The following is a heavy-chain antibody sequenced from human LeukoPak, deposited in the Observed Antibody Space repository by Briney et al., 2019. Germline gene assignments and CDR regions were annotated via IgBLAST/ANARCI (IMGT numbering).Heavy chain of an antibody. Sequence: GGSLRLSCAASGFTFSSYGMHWVRQAPGKGLEWVAFIRYDGSNKYYADSVKGRFTISRDNSKNTLYLQMNSLRAEDTAVYYCASPISSTSFYFDYWGQGTLVTVSS. CDR2: IRYDGSNK. CDR1: GFTFSSYG. D-gene: IGHD2-2*01. V-gene: IGHV3-30*02. J-gene: IGHJ4*02. CDR3: ASPISSTSFYFDY.